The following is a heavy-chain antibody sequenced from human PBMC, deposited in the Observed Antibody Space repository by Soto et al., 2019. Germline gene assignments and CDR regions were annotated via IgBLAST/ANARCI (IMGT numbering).Heavy chain of an antibody. V-gene: IGHV3-23*01. J-gene: IGHJ6*02. Sequence: EEQLLESGGGLVQPVWSLRLSCAASGFTFSRYAMSWVRQPPGQGLARVSTISGSGGTRYYADPVKGRFTISRDNSKNTLHLQRNSLRDEDPAMYYCAKDPVRCGEMRSYGRDVWGQGTTVTVSS. D-gene: IGHD3-10*01. CDR2: ISGSGGTR. CDR1: GFTFSRYA. CDR3: AKDPVRCGEMRSYGRDV.